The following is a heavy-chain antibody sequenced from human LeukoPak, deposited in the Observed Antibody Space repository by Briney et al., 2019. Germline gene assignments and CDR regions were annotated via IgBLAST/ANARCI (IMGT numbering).Heavy chain of an antibody. CDR3: ARGTINYFDY. D-gene: IGHD4/OR15-4a*01. CDR2: ISSSSSTI. J-gene: IGHJ4*02. Sequence: RGSLRLSCAASGFTFSSYSMNWVRQAPGKGLEWVSYISSSSSTIYHADSVKGRFTISRDNAKNSLYLQMNSLRAEDTAVYYCARGTINYFDYWGQGTLVTVSS. V-gene: IGHV3-48*01. CDR1: GFTFSSYS.